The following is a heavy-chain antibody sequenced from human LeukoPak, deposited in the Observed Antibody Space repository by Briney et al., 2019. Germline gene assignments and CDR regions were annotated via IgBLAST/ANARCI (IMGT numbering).Heavy chain of an antibody. CDR3: AREPRRAHYDFWSGYYLVASDPDYYYMDV. CDR2: ISAYNGNT. Sequence: GASVTVSCKASGYTFTSYGSGWVRQAPGQGREGMGWISAYNGNTNYAQKLQGRVTMTTDTSTSTAYMELRSLRSDDTAVYYCAREPRRAHYDFWSGYYLVASDPDYYYMDVWGKGTTVTVSS. CDR1: GYTFTSYG. D-gene: IGHD3-3*01. J-gene: IGHJ6*03. V-gene: IGHV1-18*01.